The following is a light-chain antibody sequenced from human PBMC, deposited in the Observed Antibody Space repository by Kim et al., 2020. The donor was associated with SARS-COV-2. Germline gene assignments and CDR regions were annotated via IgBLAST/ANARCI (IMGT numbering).Light chain of an antibody. CDR1: QSLSGG. V-gene: IGKV1-5*03. CDR2: DSS. CDR3: QQYSSFSRT. Sequence: DIQMTQFPSTLSASVGDRVTITCRASQSLSGGLAWYRQKPGTAPELLIYDSSTLQPGVPSRFSGSGSGADFTLTINSLQPDDFATYYCQQYSSFSRTFGQGTKVDI. J-gene: IGKJ1*01.